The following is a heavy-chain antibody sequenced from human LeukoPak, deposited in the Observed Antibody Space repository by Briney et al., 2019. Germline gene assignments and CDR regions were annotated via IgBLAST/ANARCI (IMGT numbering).Heavy chain of an antibody. Sequence: GGSLRLSCAASGFTFSSYAMTWVRQAPGKGLEWVAAISSGGDHTYYADSVKGRFTISRDNSKNTLYLQMNSLRAEDTAVYYCAKYNSGRVFDYWGQGTQVTVSS. CDR3: AKYNSGRVFDY. J-gene: IGHJ4*02. V-gene: IGHV3-23*01. CDR2: ISSGGDHT. D-gene: IGHD3-10*01. CDR1: GFTFSSYA.